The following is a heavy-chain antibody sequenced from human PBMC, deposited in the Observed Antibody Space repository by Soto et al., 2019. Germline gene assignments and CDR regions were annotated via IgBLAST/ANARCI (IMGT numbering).Heavy chain of an antibody. CDR2: INSDGSIT. Sequence: EVQLVESGGGLVQPGGSLRLSCAASGFTFSRYWMHWVRQAPGKGLVWVSRINSDGSITNYADSVKGRFTISRHNAKNTLYLHMNRLRAEDTAVYYCARRVGAAFYYDGIDVWGQGTTVTVSS. CDR3: ARRVGAAFYYDGIDV. V-gene: IGHV3-74*01. CDR1: GFTFSRYW. D-gene: IGHD2-15*01. J-gene: IGHJ6*02.